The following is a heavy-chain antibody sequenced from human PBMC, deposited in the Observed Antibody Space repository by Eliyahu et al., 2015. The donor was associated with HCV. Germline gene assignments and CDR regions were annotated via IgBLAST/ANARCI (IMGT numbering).Heavy chain of an antibody. CDR1: GFTFSSYA. CDR2: ISYDGSNK. CDR3: ARVSQWLVLRGGMDV. V-gene: IGHV3-30-3*01. J-gene: IGHJ6*02. Sequence: QVQLVESGGGVVQPGRSLRLSXAASGFTFSSYAMHWVRQAPGKGLEWVAVISYDGSNKYYADSVKGRFTISRDNSKNTLYLQMNSLRAEDTAVYYCARVSQWLVLRGGMDVWGQGTTVTVSS. D-gene: IGHD6-19*01.